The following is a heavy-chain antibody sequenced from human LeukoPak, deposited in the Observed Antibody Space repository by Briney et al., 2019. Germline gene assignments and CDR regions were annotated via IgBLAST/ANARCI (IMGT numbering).Heavy chain of an antibody. J-gene: IGHJ4*02. CDR1: GFTFSSNW. CDR3: AKDLHFGSADY. Sequence: GGSLRLSCAASGFTFSSNWMHWVRQDPEKRLVWVSYINPDGTSTKYADSVQGRFTISRDNAKNTLYLQMNSLRVDDTAVYYCAKDLHFGSADYWGQGTLVTVSS. CDR2: INPDGTST. V-gene: IGHV3-74*03. D-gene: IGHD3-10*01.